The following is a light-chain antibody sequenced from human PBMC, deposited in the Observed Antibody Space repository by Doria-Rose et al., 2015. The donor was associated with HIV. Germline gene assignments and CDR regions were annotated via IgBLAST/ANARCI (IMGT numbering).Light chain of an antibody. CDR1: QSFSSTY. J-gene: IGKJ1*01. V-gene: IGKV3-20*01. CDR2: DGS. Sequence: DIVLTQSPGTMSLSPGERATLSCRASQSFSSTYLAWYQQKPGQAPSLLIYDGSTRATGIPDRLSASVSGTDITLTIIRLEPEDFALYYCHQYGTSWTFGQGTKVEI. CDR3: HQYGTSWT.